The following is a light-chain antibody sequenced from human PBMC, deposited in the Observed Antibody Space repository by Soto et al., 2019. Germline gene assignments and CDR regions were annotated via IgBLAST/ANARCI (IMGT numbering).Light chain of an antibody. J-gene: IGLJ2*01. CDR1: TSNIGAGYD. CDR3: QSYDSSLSGRVV. V-gene: IGLV1-40*01. Sequence: QSVLTQPPSVSGAPGQRVTSSCTGSTSNIGAGYDVHWYQQLPGTAPKHLIYGNSNRPSGVPDRFSGSKSGTSASLAITGLQAEDEADYYCQSYDSSLSGRVVFGGGTKLTVL. CDR2: GNS.